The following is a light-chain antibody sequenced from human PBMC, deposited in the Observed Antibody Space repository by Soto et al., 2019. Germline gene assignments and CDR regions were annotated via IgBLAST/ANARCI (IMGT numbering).Light chain of an antibody. Sequence: EIVMTQSPATLSVSPGERATLSCRASQSVRSNLAWYQQKPGQAPRLLMYGASTRATGIPARFSGSGSGTEFTLTISSLEPEDFAVYYCQQRSNWPFITFGQGTRLENK. V-gene: IGKV3-15*01. J-gene: IGKJ5*01. CDR1: QSVRSN. CDR3: QQRSNWPFIT. CDR2: GAS.